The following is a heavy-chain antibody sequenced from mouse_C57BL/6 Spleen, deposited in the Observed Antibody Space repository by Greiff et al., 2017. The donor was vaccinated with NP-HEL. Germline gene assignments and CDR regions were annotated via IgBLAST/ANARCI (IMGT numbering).Heavy chain of an antibody. CDR2: IDPEDGET. Sequence: DVKLQESGAELVKPGASVKLSCTASGFNIKDYYMHWVKQRTEQGLEWIGRIDPEDGETKYAPKFQGKATITADTSSNTAYLQLSSLTPEDTAVYYCARPDYYGSSCASWFAYWGQGTLVTVSA. V-gene: IGHV14-2*01. D-gene: IGHD1-1*01. J-gene: IGHJ3*01. CDR3: ARPDYYGSSCASWFAY. CDR1: GFNIKDYY.